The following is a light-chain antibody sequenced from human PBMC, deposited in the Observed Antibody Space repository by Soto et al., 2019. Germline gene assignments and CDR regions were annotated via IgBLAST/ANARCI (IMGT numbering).Light chain of an antibody. CDR1: QGISSY. Sequence: IRMTHSPSSFSASTGYRVTITFRASQGISSYLAWYQQKPGKAPKLLIYQASSLENGVPSRFSGSGSGTEFSLTISSLQPDDFATYYCQQYSSHSTFGQGTKVDIK. J-gene: IGKJ1*01. CDR3: QQYSSHST. V-gene: IGKV1-8*01. CDR2: QAS.